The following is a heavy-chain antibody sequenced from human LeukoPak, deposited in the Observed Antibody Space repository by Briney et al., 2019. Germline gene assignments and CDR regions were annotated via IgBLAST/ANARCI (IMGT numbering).Heavy chain of an antibody. D-gene: IGHD1-26*01. J-gene: IGHJ4*02. CDR2: INPNSGGT. CDR3: ARGKSRGSHIDY. V-gene: IGHV1-2*02. Sequence: ASVKLSCKASGYTFTCYYMHWDRHAPGQGLEWMGWINPNSGGTNYAQKFQGRVTMTRDTSISTAYMELSRLRSDDTAVYYCARGKSRGSHIDYWGQGTLVTVSS. CDR1: GYTFTCYY.